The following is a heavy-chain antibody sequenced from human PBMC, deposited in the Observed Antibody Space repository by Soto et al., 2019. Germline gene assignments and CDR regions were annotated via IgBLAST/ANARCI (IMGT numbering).Heavy chain of an antibody. V-gene: IGHV1-18*01. CDR1: GYTFNSYG. J-gene: IGHJ5*02. CDR3: ARCPLLVPAAMVNWFDP. Sequence: ASVKVSCKASGYTFNSYGISWVRQAPGQGLEWMGWISAYNGNTNYAQKLQGRVTMTTDTSTSTAYMELRSLRSDDTAVYYCARCPLLVPAAMVNWFDPWGQGTLVTV. D-gene: IGHD2-2*01. CDR2: ISAYNGNT.